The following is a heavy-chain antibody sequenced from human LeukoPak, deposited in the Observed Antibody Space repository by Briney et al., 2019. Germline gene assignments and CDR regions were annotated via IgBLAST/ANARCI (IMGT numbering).Heavy chain of an antibody. V-gene: IGHV3-33*01. CDR3: ATHRGSYPAGGFNY. J-gene: IGHJ4*02. D-gene: IGHD1-26*01. CDR1: GFTFSNYG. Sequence: PGRSLRLSCAASGFTFSNYGMHWVRQAPGKGLEWVAVIFYDGSHKYYAEYVKGRFTVSRDNSKNTLYLQMNSLRVEDTAVFYCATHRGSYPAGGFNYWGQGTLVTVSS. CDR2: IFYDGSHK.